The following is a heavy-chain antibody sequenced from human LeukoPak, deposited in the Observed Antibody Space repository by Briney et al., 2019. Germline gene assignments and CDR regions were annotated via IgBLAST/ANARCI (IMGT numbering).Heavy chain of an antibody. CDR1: RGSISSSNYY. V-gene: IGHV4-39*07. CDR3: ARVGGITMIVVLVGDAFDI. D-gene: IGHD3-22*01. J-gene: IGHJ3*02. Sequence: SETLSLICSVSRGSISSSNYYWGWIRQPPGKGLEWIGNIYYSGTTYYNPSLPSLKSRVTISVNTSKNQFSLKLSSVTAADTAVYYCARVGGITMIVVLVGDAFDIWGRGTMVTVSS. CDR2: IYYSGTT.